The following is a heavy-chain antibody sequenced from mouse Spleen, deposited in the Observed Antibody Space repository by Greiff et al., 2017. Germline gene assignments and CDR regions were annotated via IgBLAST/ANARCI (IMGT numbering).Heavy chain of an antibody. J-gene: IGHJ1*03. CDR3: ARLYGNYWYFDV. CDR2: IDPSDSYT. V-gene: IGHV1-69*01. D-gene: IGHD2-1*01. Sequence: VQLQQPGAELVMPGASVKLSCKASGYTFTSYWMHWVKQRPGQGLEWIGEIDPSDSYTNYNQKFKGKATLTVDKSSSTAYMQLSSLTSEDSAVYYCARLYGNYWYFDVWGTGTTVTVSS. CDR1: GYTFTSYW.